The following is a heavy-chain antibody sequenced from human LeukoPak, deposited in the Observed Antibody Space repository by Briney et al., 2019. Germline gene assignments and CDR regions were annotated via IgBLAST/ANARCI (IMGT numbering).Heavy chain of an antibody. D-gene: IGHD1-26*01. CDR1: GFTFSSYG. V-gene: IGHV3-30*02. J-gene: IGHJ4*02. Sequence: GGSLRLSCAASGFTFSSYGMHWVRQAPGKGLEWVAFIRYDGSNKYYADSVKGRFTISRDNSKNTLYLQMNSLRAEDTAVYYCARDPGGVGALFDYWGQGTLVTVSS. CDR2: IRYDGSNK. CDR3: ARDPGGVGALFDY.